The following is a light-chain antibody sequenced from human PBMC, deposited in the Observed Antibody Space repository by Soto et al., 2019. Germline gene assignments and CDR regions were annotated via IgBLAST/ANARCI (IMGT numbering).Light chain of an antibody. Sequence: EIVMTQSPATLSVSPGERATLSCRASQSIGSNLAWYQQKPGQAPRLLIYGASTRATGIPARFSGSGSGTEFTLTISSLQSEDFAVYYCQQYNFWYTFGQGTKVEMK. CDR2: GAS. V-gene: IGKV3-15*01. J-gene: IGKJ2*01. CDR3: QQYNFWYT. CDR1: QSIGSN.